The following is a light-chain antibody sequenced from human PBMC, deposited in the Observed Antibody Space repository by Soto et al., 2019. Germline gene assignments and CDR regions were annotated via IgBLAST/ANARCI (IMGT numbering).Light chain of an antibody. CDR1: SSNIGAGYD. J-gene: IGLJ3*02. V-gene: IGLV1-40*01. Sequence: QLVLTQPPSVSGAPGQRVTISCTGSSSNIGAGYDLHWYQQLPGTAPKLLIYAYNNRPSGVPDRFSGSKSGTSASLAITGLQAEDEADYYCQSYDSSLSGYWVFGGGTKLTVL. CDR2: AYN. CDR3: QSYDSSLSGYWV.